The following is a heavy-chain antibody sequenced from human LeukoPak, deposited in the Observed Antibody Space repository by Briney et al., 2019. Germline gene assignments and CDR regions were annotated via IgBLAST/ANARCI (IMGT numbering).Heavy chain of an antibody. D-gene: IGHD1-26*01. CDR2: IFHTGST. J-gene: IGHJ6*02. V-gene: IGHV4-59*08. CDR1: GGSIGLYY. CDR3: ARHQHAGREHYYGIDV. Sequence: SETLSLTCTVSGGSIGLYYWAWIRQPPGKGLEWIGYIFHTGSTNYNPSLKSRLTISVDTSRNQFSLRLSSVTAADTAVYYCARHQHAGREHYYGIDVWGQGTTVSVSS.